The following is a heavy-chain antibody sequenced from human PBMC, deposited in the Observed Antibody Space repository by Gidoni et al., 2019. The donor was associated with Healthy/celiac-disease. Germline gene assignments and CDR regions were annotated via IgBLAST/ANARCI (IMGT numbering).Heavy chain of an antibody. J-gene: IGHJ3*02. CDR1: GFTFSSYA. CDR2: ISGSGGSK. D-gene: IGHD6-19*01. Sequence: EVQLLESGGGLVQPGGSLRLSCAASGFTFSSYAMSWVRQAPGKGLEWVSAISGSGGSKYYADSVKGRFTISRDNSKNTLYLQMNSLRAEDTAVYYCAKWPNAHEWAVAGTDAFDIWGQGTMVTVSS. V-gene: IGHV3-23*01. CDR3: AKWPNAHEWAVAGTDAFDI.